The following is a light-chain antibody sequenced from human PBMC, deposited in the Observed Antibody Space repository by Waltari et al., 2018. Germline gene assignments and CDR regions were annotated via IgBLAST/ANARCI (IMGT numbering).Light chain of an antibody. CDR1: ASDVGAYTY. CDR2: DVS. Sequence: QSALTQPASVPGSPGQSITLSCSGSASDVGAYTYVSWYQQHPGKAPKLLIYDVSKRHSGASNRFSGSKSGNTASLTLSGLQAEDEADYYCSSFTSKRTVVFGGGTKVTVL. V-gene: IGLV2-14*03. J-gene: IGLJ3*02. CDR3: SSFTSKRTVV.